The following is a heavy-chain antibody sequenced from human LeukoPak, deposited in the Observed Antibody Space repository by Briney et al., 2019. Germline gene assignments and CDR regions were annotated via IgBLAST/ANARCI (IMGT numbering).Heavy chain of an antibody. V-gene: IGHV3-21*01. J-gene: IGHJ4*02. CDR2: ISSSSSYI. Sequence: PGGSLRLSCAASGFTFSNFGINWVRQAPGKGLEWVSSISSSSSYISYADSVKGRFTISRDNAKNSLDLQMNSLRAEDTAVYYCAIDSYSSGWYTFDYWGQGTLVTVSS. CDR1: GFTFSNFG. D-gene: IGHD6-19*01. CDR3: AIDSYSSGWYTFDY.